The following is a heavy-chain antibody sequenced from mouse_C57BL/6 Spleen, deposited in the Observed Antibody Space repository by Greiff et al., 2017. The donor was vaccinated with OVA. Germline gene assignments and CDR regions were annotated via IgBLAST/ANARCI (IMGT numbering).Heavy chain of an antibody. Sequence: QVQLQQSGPELVKPGASVKISCKASGYAFSSSWMNWVKQRPGKGLEWIGRIYPGDGDTNYNGKFKDKATLTVDKSSSTAYMQLSSLTSEDSAVYYCARRRPYADYWGQGTTLTVSS. J-gene: IGHJ2*01. V-gene: IGHV1-82*01. CDR3: ARRRPYADY. D-gene: IGHD1-1*01. CDR2: IYPGDGDT. CDR1: GYAFSSSW.